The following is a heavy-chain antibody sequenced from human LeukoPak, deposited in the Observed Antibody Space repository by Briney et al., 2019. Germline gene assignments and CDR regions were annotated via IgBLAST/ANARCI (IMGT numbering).Heavy chain of an antibody. Sequence: SETLSLTCTVSGGSISSSSYYWGWIRQPPGKGLEWIGSVYYSGSTYYNPALKSRVTITVDTSKNQFSLKLSSVTAADTAVYYCARTRYYYNSRSYGAPYYFDYWGQGTLVTVSS. CDR2: VYYSGST. CDR3: ARTRYYYNSRSYGAPYYFDY. CDR1: GGSISSSSYY. D-gene: IGHD3-10*01. V-gene: IGHV4-39*01. J-gene: IGHJ4*02.